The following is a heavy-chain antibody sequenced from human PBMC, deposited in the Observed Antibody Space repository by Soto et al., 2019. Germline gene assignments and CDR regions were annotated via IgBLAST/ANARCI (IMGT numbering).Heavy chain of an antibody. J-gene: IGHJ6*02. D-gene: IGHD3-22*01. Sequence: GGSLRLSCAASGFTFSNAWMNWVRQAPGKGPEWVGRIKSKTDGGTTDYAAPVKGRFTISRDDSKNTLYLQMNSLKTEDTAVYYCTTALEYNYDSSGYYLYYGMDVWGQGTTVTVSS. V-gene: IGHV3-15*07. CDR3: TTALEYNYDSSGYYLYYGMDV. CDR2: IKSKTDGGTT. CDR1: GFTFSNAW.